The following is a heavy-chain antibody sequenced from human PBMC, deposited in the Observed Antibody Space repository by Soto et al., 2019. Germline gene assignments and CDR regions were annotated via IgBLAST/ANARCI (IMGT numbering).Heavy chain of an antibody. CDR1: GYTLTELS. D-gene: IGHD6-6*01. V-gene: IGHV1-24*01. J-gene: IGHJ6*02. Sequence: ASVKVSCKVSGYTLTELSMHWVRQAPGKGLEWMGGFDPEDGETIYAQKFQGRVTMTEDTSTDTAYMELSSLGSEDTAVYYCARDKGSSSDKYYYYGMDVWGQGTTVTVSS. CDR2: FDPEDGET. CDR3: ARDKGSSSDKYYYYGMDV.